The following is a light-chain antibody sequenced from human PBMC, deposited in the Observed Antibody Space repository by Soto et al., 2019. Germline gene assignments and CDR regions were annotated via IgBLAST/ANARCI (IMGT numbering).Light chain of an antibody. J-gene: IGKJ2*01. CDR1: QTITNY. CDR2: HTS. Sequence: DIQMTQSPSSLSASVRDRVTITCRASQTITNYLNWYQQRPGKAPKLLIFHTSTLQSGVPSRFSGNGSGTDFTLMISSLQPEDFATYYCQQTTGSPYTFGQGTKVEI. CDR3: QQTTGSPYT. V-gene: IGKV1-39*01.